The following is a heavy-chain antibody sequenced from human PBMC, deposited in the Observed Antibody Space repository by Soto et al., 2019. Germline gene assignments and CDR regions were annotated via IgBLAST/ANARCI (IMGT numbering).Heavy chain of an antibody. J-gene: IGHJ6*02. V-gene: IGHV3-23*01. CDR2: ISATGTT. CDR3: VKAAGGTYVNGVDD. D-gene: IGHD3-10*02. Sequence: EVQLLESGGGLVQPGGSLRLSCEASGFTFNNYIMAWVRQAPGEGLEWVSAISATGTTYYADFVRGHVTISRDNSKNTLYLQLHSPTVEHTAVYFCVKAAGGTYVNGVDDWGQGTTVTVSS. CDR1: GFTFNNYI.